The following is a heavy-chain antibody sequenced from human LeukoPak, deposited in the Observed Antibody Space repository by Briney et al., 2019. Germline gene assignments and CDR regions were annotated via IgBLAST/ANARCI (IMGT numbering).Heavy chain of an antibody. CDR1: GGSISSYY. CDR2: IYYSGST. J-gene: IGHJ4*02. Sequence: PSETLSLTCTVSGGSISSYYWSWIRQPPGKRREWIGYIYYSGSTNYNPSLKSRVTISVDTSKNQFSLKLSSVTAADTAVYYCASSDSDPYYFDYWGQGTLVTVSS. CDR3: ASSDSDPYYFDY. V-gene: IGHV4-59*08. D-gene: IGHD3/OR15-3a*01.